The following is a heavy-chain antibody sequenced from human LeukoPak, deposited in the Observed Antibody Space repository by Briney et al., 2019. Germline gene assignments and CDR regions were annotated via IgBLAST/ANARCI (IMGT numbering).Heavy chain of an antibody. CDR1: GFTFSTYT. J-gene: IGHJ4*02. CDR2: ISSSSSYM. D-gene: IGHD1-26*01. CDR3: ARVLVGAADY. V-gene: IGHV3-21*04. Sequence: GGSLRLSCAASGFTFSTYTMNWVRQAPGKGLEWVSFISSSSSYMYYADSVKGRFTISRDNSKNTLYLQMNSLRAEDTAVYYCARVLVGAADYWGQGTLVTVSS.